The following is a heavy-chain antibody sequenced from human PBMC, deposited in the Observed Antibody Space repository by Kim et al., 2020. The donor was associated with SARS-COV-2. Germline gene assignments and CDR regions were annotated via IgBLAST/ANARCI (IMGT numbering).Heavy chain of an antibody. CDR3: TTGWFTMVQGFFDY. J-gene: IGHJ4*02. CDR1: GFTFSNAW. D-gene: IGHD3-10*01. CDR2: IKSKTDGGTT. V-gene: IGHV3-15*01. Sequence: GGSLRLSCAASGFTFSNAWMSWVRQAPGKGLEWVGRIKSKTDGGTTDYAAPVKGRFTISRDDSKNTLYLQMNSLKTEDTAVYYCTTGWFTMVQGFFDYWGQGTLVTVSS.